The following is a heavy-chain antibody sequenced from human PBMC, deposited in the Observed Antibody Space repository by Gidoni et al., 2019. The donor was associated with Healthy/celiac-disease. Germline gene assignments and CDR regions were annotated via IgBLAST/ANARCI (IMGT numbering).Heavy chain of an antibody. D-gene: IGHD5-12*01. V-gene: IGHV3-9*01. CDR2: IIWNSGSI. Sequence: EVQLVESGGGLVQPGRSLRLSCAASGFTFADQAMHWVRQGQGKGLEWVSGIIWNSGSIGYADSVKGRVTISRDNAKNSLYLQMNSLRAKDTALYYCAKGRIRGRWLQLVADYWGQGTLVTVSS. J-gene: IGHJ4*02. CDR3: AKGRIRGRWLQLVADY. CDR1: GFTFADQA.